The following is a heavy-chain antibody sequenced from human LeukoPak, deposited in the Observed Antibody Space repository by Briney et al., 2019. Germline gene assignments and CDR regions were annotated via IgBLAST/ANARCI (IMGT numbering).Heavy chain of an antibody. V-gene: IGHV3-48*01. CDR2: ITSSSDSI. CDR3: ARGAGYNYPYYFDY. CDR1: GFTFSAYS. Sequence: GGSLRLSCATSGFTFSAYSMIWVRQTPGKGLECLSYITSSSDSIHYADSVRGRFTVSRDNAKNTLYLQMNSLRAEDTAVYYCARGAGYNYPYYFDYWGQGTLVTVSS. D-gene: IGHD5-24*01. J-gene: IGHJ4*02.